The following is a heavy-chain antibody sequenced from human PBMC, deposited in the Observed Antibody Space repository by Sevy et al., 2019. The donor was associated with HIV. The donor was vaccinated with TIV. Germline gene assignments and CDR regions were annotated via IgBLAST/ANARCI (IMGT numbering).Heavy chain of an antibody. CDR2: IKSKAAGGTT. D-gene: IGHD5-12*01. Sequence: GGSLRLSCAASGFTFNNAWMSWVRQAPGKGLEWVGRIKSKAAGGTTDYAAPVKGRFTISRDDSKNTLYLQMNSLKTEETAVYYCTTDPWPPWATGDGDTFDIWGQGTMVTVSS. V-gene: IGHV3-15*01. J-gene: IGHJ3*02. CDR3: TTDPWPPWATGDGDTFDI. CDR1: GFTFNNAW.